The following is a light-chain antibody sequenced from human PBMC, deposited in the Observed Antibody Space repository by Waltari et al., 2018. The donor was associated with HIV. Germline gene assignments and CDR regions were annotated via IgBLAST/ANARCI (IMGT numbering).Light chain of an antibody. CDR3: LLSYTNARV. V-gene: IGLV7-46*01. Sequence: QAVVTQEPSLTVSPGGTVTLTCASSTGAVTSVHYPYWFQQKPGKAPRALIFDTSNKHSWTPARCSGSLLWGKAALTLSGAQPEDESDYYCLLSYTNARVFGGGTKLTVL. J-gene: IGLJ2*01. CDR2: DTS. CDR1: TGAVTSVHY.